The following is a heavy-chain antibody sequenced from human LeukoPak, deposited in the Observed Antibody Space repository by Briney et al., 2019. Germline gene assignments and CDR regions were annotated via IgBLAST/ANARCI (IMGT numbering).Heavy chain of an antibody. Sequence: PGGSLRLSCAASGFTFSSYGMHWVRQAPGKGLEGVAFIRYDGSNKYYADSVKGRFTISRDNSKNTLYLQMNSLRAEDTAVYYCARDTSPAGQWLVGSCDYWGQGTLVTVSS. J-gene: IGHJ4*02. V-gene: IGHV3-30*02. CDR1: GFTFSSYG. CDR3: ARDTSPAGQWLVGSCDY. D-gene: IGHD6-19*01. CDR2: IRYDGSNK.